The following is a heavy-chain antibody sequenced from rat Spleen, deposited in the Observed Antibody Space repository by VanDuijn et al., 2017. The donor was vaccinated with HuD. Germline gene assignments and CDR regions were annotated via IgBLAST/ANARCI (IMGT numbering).Heavy chain of an antibody. J-gene: IGHJ2*01. D-gene: IGHD1-4*01. CDR3: ASGIFDF. Sequence: QVQLMESGPGLVQPSETLSLTCTVSGFSLTSYNVHWVRQPPGKGLEWMGVMWSGGSTDYHSPIKSRLSISRDTSKSQVFLKMNSLQTEDTAMYFCASGIFDFWGQGVMVTVSS. V-gene: IGHV2-45*01. CDR1: GFSLTSYN. CDR2: MWSGGST.